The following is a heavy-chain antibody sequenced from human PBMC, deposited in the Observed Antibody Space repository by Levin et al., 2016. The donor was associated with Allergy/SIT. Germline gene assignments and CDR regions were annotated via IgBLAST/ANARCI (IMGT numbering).Heavy chain of an antibody. J-gene: IGHJ4*02. CDR3: ASVERYSSSWYHFDY. CDR1: GGSISSYY. Sequence: SETLSLTCTVSGGSISSYYWSWIRQPPGKGLEWIGYIYYSGSTNYNPSLKSRVTISVDTSKNQFSLKLSSVTAADTAVYYCASVERYSSSWYHFDYWGQGTLVTVSS. V-gene: IGHV4-59*01. D-gene: IGHD6-13*01. CDR2: IYYSGST.